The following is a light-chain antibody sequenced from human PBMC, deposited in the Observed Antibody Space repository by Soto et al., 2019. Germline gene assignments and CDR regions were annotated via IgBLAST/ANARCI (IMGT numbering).Light chain of an antibody. J-gene: IGKJ1*01. Sequence: ILRTQSQSPLSASPGARATXTCGASQGISSYLAWYQQKPGKAPKLLIYAASTLQSGVPSRFSGSGSGTDFTLTISCLQSEDFAPYYCQQYYIYPWTFGQGTKV. CDR3: QQYYIYPWT. V-gene: IGKV1-8*01. CDR1: QGISSY. CDR2: AAS.